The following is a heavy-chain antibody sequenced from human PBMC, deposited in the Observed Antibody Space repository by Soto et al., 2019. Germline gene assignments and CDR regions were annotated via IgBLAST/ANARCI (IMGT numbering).Heavy chain of an antibody. CDR2: IKSKTDGGTT. CDR3: TTQEDRGVIRDYYYYYGMDV. D-gene: IGHD3-10*01. J-gene: IGHJ6*02. Sequence: GGSLRLSCAASGFTFSNAWMNWVRQAPGKGLEWVGRIKSKTDGGTTDYAAPVKGRFTISRDDSKNTLYLQMNSLKTEDTAVYYCTTQEDRGVIRDYYYYYGMDVWGQGTTVTVSS. CDR1: GFTFSNAW. V-gene: IGHV3-15*07.